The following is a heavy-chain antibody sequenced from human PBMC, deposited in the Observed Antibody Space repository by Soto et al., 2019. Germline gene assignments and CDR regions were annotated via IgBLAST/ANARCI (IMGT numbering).Heavy chain of an antibody. CDR3: ARASRRWFDP. CDR2: INHSGST. J-gene: IGHJ5*02. CDR1: GGSFSGYY. V-gene: IGHV4-34*01. Sequence: PPETLSLTCAVYGGSFSGYYWSWIRQPPGKGLEWIGEINHSGSTNYNPSLKSRVTISVDTSKNQFSLKLSSVTAADTAVFYCARASRRWFDPWGQGTLVT.